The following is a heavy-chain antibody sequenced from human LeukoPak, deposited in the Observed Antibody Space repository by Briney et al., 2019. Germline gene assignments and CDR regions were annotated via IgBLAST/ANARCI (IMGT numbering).Heavy chain of an antibody. J-gene: IGHJ4*02. Sequence: PSETLSLTCAVYGGSFSGYSWNWIRQPLVRGLEWIGEINHSGGTNYNPSLKSRVTISVDTSKKQFSLKLSSVTAADTAVYYCARGVDYYGVWGQGTLVTVSS. V-gene: IGHV4-34*01. CDR2: INHSGGT. CDR1: GGSFSGYS. CDR3: ARGVDYYGV. D-gene: IGHD3-10*01.